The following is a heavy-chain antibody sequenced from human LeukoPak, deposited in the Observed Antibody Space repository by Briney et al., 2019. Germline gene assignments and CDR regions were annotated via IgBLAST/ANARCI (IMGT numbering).Heavy chain of an antibody. CDR2: ISSSGSTI. J-gene: IGHJ4*01. CDR1: GFTFSDYY. CDR3: AKKTAPSLPYFDY. Sequence: GGSLRLSCAASGFTFSDYYMSWIRQAPGKGLEWVSYISSSGSTIYYADSVKGRFTISRDNSKNTLYLQMNSLRAEDTAIYYCAKKTAPSLPYFDYWGQGALVTVSS. V-gene: IGHV3-11*01.